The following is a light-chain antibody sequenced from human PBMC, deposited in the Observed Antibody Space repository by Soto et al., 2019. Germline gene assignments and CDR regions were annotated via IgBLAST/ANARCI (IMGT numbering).Light chain of an antibody. J-gene: IGLJ2*01. CDR3: LLSYSDARKVA. Sequence: QAVVTQEPSLTVSPGGTVTLTCGSTTGAVTSGHYPYWFQRKPGQAPKTLIYETSNKRSWTPARFSGSLLGGKAALTLSGAQPEDEADYYCLLSYSDARKVAFGGGTKLTVL. CDR2: ETS. CDR1: TGAVTSGHY. V-gene: IGLV7-46*01.